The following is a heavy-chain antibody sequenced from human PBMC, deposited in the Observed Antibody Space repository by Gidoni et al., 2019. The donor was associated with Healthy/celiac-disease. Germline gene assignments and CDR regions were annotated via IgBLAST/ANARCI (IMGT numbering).Heavy chain of an antibody. CDR1: GGTFSSYA. Sequence: QVQLVQSGAEGKKPGSSVKVSCKASGGTFSSYAIRWVQQAPGQGLEWMGGIIPIFGPANYAQKFQGRVTITADESTRTAYMELSSLRSEDTAVYYCARDLGPEDYGGTDYWGQGTLVTVSS. CDR3: ARDLGPEDYGGTDY. D-gene: IGHD4-17*01. CDR2: IIPIFGPA. J-gene: IGHJ4*02. V-gene: IGHV1-69*01.